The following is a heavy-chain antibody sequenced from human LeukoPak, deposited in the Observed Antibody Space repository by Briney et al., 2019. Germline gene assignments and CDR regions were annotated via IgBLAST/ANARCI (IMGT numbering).Heavy chain of an antibody. V-gene: IGHV3-30-3*01. CDR2: ISYDGSNK. J-gene: IGHJ3*02. D-gene: IGHD6-19*01. Sequence: GGSLKLSCAASGFTFSSYAMHRVRQAPGKGLEWVAVISYDGSNKYYADSVKGRFTISRDNSKNTLYLQMNSLRAEDTAVYYCARIPYSSRLTFDIWGQGTMVTVSS. CDR1: GFTFSSYA. CDR3: ARIPYSSRLTFDI.